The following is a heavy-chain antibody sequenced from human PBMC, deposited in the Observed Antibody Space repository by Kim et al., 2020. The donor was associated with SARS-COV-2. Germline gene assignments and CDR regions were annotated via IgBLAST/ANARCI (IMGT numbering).Heavy chain of an antibody. V-gene: IGHV3-48*02. J-gene: IGHJ6*02. CDR2: ISSTSSTK. CDR1: GFTFSTYS. D-gene: IGHD2-2*01. Sequence: GGSLRLSCAASGFTFSTYSMYWVRQVPGKGLEWVSYISSTSSTKYYADSVTGRFTISRDNAENSLFLQMNSLRDEDTAVYYCVRVTCSTSCYQMDLRGQG. CDR3: VRVTCSTSCYQMDL.